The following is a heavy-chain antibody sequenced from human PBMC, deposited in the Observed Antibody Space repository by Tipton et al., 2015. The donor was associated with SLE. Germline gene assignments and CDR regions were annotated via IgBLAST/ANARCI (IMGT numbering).Heavy chain of an antibody. D-gene: IGHD3-16*02. J-gene: IGHJ4*02. Sequence: TLSLTCAVYGGSFSGYYWSWIRQSPGKGLEWIGEINHSGGTNYNPSLKSRVTISVDTSKNQFSLKLSSVTAADTAVYYCATSVGVFGDYWGQGLLVTVSS. CDR2: INHSGGT. CDR3: ATSVGVFGDY. V-gene: IGHV4-34*01. CDR1: GGSFSGYY.